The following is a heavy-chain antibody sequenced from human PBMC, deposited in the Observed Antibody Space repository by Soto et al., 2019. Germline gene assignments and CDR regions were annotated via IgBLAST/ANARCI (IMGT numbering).Heavy chain of an antibody. CDR2: ISAYNGNT. D-gene: IGHD3-3*01. Sequence: ASVKVSCKASGYTFTSYGISWVRQAPGQGLEWMGWISAYNGNTNYAQKLQGRVTMTTDTSTSTAYMELRSLRSDDTAVYYCARDRMIIVFGVVTDYYYYYMDVWGKGTTVTVSS. J-gene: IGHJ6*03. CDR1: GYTFTSYG. CDR3: ARDRMIIVFGVVTDYYYYYMDV. V-gene: IGHV1-18*01.